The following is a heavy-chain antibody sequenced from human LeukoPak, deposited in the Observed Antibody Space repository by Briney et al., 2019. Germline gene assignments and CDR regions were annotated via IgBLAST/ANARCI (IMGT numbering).Heavy chain of an antibody. Sequence: GASVKASCKASGGTFSSYTISWVRQAPGQGLEWMGRIIPILGIANYAQKFQGRVTITADKSTSTAYMELSSLRSEDTAVYYCARSLTPYPEVYFQHWGQGTLVTVSS. CDR2: IIPILGIA. D-gene: IGHD2-2*02. J-gene: IGHJ1*01. CDR1: GGTFSSYT. CDR3: ARSLTPYPEVYFQH. V-gene: IGHV1-69*02.